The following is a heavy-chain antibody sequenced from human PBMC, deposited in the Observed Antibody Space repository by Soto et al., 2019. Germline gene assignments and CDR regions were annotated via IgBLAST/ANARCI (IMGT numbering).Heavy chain of an antibody. CDR2: IIPIFGTA. Sequence: SVKVSCKASGGTFSSYAISWVRQAPGQGLEWMGGIIPIFGTANYAQKFQGRVTITADKSTSTAYMELSSLRSEDTAVYYCARGGYGDYRYYFDYWGQGTLVTVSS. D-gene: IGHD4-17*01. V-gene: IGHV1-69*06. CDR1: GGTFSSYA. J-gene: IGHJ4*02. CDR3: ARGGYGDYRYYFDY.